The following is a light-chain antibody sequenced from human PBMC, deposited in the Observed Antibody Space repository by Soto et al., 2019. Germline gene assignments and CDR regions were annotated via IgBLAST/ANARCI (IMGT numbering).Light chain of an antibody. Sequence: QLVLTQSPSASASLGASVKLTCTLSSGHNNYAIAWHQQQPEKGPRYLMKLNGDGSHSKGDGIPDRFSGSSSGAERYLTISNLQSEDEADYYCQTWGTGIQVFGGGTKLTVL. J-gene: IGLJ3*02. CDR2: LNGDGSH. V-gene: IGLV4-69*01. CDR1: SGHNNYA. CDR3: QTWGTGIQV.